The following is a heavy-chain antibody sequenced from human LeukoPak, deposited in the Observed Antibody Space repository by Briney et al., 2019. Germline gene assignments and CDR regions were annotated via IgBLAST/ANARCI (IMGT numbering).Heavy chain of an antibody. CDR2: IYYSRST. CDR3: ARDTPYYDILTGPFDI. Sequence: SETLSLTCTVSGVSISSGGYGWGWVSQHRGKGLEWIGYIYYSRSTYYIPSLNSRVTISVDTSKNQFSLTLSSVTAADTAVYYCARDTPYYDILTGPFDIWGQGTMVTVSS. D-gene: IGHD3-9*01. V-gene: IGHV4-31*03. CDR1: GVSISSGGYG. J-gene: IGHJ3*02.